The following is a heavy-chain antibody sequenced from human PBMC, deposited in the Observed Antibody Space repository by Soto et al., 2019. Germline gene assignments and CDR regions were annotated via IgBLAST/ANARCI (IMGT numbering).Heavy chain of an antibody. J-gene: IGHJ4*02. CDR2: ISGSGGST. D-gene: IGHD6-13*01. Sequence: PGGSLRLSCAASGFTFSSYAMSWVRQAPGKGLEWVSAISGSGGSTYYADSVKGRFTISRDNSKNTLYLQMNSLRAEDTAVYYCAKVGDPGIAAAGLYNFDYWGQGTLVTVSS. CDR3: AKVGDPGIAAAGLYNFDY. V-gene: IGHV3-23*01. CDR1: GFTFSSYA.